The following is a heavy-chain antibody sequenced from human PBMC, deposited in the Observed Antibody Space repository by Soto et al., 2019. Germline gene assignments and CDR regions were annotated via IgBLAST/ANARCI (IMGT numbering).Heavy chain of an antibody. CDR1: CGSITSGGSF. V-gene: IGHV4-31*03. CDR3: ARGGASSKWFAP. Sequence: SETLSLTCTVSCGSITSGGSFWSWIRQHPGKGPEWIAFIGCSGATSYNPSFASRVTTSADTYKSQFSLNLRSVTAADTAVYYCARGGASSKWFAPWGQGTLVTVSS. J-gene: IGHJ5*02. CDR2: IGCSGAT. D-gene: IGHD2-15*01.